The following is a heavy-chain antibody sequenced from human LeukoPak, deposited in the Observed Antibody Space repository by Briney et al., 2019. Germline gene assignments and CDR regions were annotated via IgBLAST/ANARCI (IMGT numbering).Heavy chain of an antibody. D-gene: IGHD2-2*01. CDR1: GYTFTSYA. J-gene: IGHJ3*02. CDR3: ARVVPAALGTSSAFDI. CDR2: INAGNGNT. V-gene: IGHV1-3*01. Sequence: GASVKVSCKASGYTFTSYAMHWVRQAPGQRLEWMGWINAGNGNTKYSQKFQGRVTITRDTSASTAYMELSSLRSEDTAVYYCARVVPAALGTSSAFDIWGQGTMVTVSS.